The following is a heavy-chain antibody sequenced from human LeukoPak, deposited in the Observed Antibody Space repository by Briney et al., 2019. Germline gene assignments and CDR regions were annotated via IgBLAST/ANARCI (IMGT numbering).Heavy chain of an antibody. CDR3: ARRYFDFNGSFDY. J-gene: IGHJ4*02. CDR1: GGSVSSGSYY. D-gene: IGHD3-9*01. V-gene: IGHV4-61*01. CDR2: IYYSGST. Sequence: SETLSLTCTVSGGSVSSGSYYWSWIRQPPGKGPEWIGYIYYSGSTNYNPSLKSRVTISVDTSKNQFSLKLSSVTAADTAVYYCARRYFDFNGSFDYWGQGTLITVSS.